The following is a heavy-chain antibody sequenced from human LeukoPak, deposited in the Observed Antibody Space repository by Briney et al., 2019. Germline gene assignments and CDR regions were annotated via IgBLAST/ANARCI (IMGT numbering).Heavy chain of an antibody. CDR2: ISYDGSNK. J-gene: IGHJ4*02. CDR1: GFTFSSYA. D-gene: IGHD6-19*01. CDR3: ASGAQWLAPFDY. Sequence: PGRSLRLSCADSGFTFSSYAMHWVRQAPGKGLEWVAVISYDGSNKYYADSVKGRFTISRDNSKNTLYLQMNSLRAEDTAVYYCASGAQWLAPFDYWGQGTLVTVSS. V-gene: IGHV3-30*04.